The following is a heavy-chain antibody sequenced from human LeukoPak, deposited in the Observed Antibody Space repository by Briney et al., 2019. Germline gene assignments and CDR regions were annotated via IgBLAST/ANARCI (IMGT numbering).Heavy chain of an antibody. D-gene: IGHD3-22*01. CDR3: ATLYYDSSGYYPSPFDY. CDR1: GFTFSNYA. Sequence: GGSLRLSCAASGFTFSNYAMSWVRQAPGKGLEWVSGISGSAGSTYYADSVKGRFTISRDNSKNTLYLQMNSLRAEDTAVYYCATLYYDSSGYYPSPFDYWGQGTLVTVSS. V-gene: IGHV3-23*01. CDR2: ISGSAGST. J-gene: IGHJ4*02.